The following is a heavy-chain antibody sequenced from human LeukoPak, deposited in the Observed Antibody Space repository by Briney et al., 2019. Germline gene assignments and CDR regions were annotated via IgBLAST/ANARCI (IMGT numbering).Heavy chain of an antibody. Sequence: SETLSLTCTVSGGSISTSAYYWGWIRQPPGEGLQWIGSIYYSGNTYCNSSLKSRVTISVDTSTSQFSLRLSSVTAADTAVYYCARQPALTRSHFDYWGQGTLVTVSS. CDR1: GGSISTSAYY. D-gene: IGHD2-15*01. CDR3: ARQPALTRSHFDY. V-gene: IGHV4-39*01. CDR2: IYYSGNT. J-gene: IGHJ4*02.